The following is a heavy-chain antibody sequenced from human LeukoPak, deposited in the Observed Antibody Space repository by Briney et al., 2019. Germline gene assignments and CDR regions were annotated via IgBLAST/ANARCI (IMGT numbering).Heavy chain of an antibody. Sequence: GESLKISFKGSGYRFTSYSIGWVRQIPGKGLEWMWTIYPGDSDTRYSPSFQGEVTISAEKYISTGYMQWSSLKASETAMYYCARHGSGGSYYYYGMEVWGEGTTVTLSS. J-gene: IGHJ6*01. CDR2: IYPGDSDT. D-gene: IGHD1-26*01. V-gene: IGHV5-51*01. CDR3: ARHGSGGSYYYYGMEV. CDR1: GYRFTSYS.